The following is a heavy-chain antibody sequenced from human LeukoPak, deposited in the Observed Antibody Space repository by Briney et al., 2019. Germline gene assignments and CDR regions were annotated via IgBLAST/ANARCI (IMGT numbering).Heavy chain of an antibody. CDR3: AKDLAIAVAGNGYFDY. J-gene: IGHJ4*02. CDR2: ISGSGGST. CDR1: GFIFSSYA. D-gene: IGHD6-19*01. V-gene: IGHV3-23*01. Sequence: QPGGSLRLSCAASGFIFSSYAMSWVRQAPGKGLEWVSAISGSGGSTYYADSVKGRFTISRDNSKNTLYLQMNSLRAEDTAVYYCAKDLAIAVAGNGYFDYWGQGTLVTVSS.